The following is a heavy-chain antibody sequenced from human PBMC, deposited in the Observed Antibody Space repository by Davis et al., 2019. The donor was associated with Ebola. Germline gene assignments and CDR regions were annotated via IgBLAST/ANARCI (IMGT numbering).Heavy chain of an antibody. V-gene: IGHV3-23*01. CDR1: GFTFSNYD. D-gene: IGHD2-2*01. Sequence: GESLKISCAASGFTFSNYDMSWVRQVPGKGLEWVSTISATEAHTHYSDSVKGRFTISRDNAKNSLFLQMNSLRPEDTAVYYCAKDGVAAASDYWGQGTLVTVSS. CDR3: AKDGVAAASDY. CDR2: ISATEAHT. J-gene: IGHJ4*02.